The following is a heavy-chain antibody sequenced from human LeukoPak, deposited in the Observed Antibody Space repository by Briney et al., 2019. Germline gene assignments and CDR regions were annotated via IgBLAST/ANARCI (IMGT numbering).Heavy chain of an antibody. CDR1: GGTFSSYA. J-gene: IGHJ1*01. Sequence: SVKVSCKASGGTFSSYAISWVRQAPGQGLEWMGGIIPIFGTANYAQKFQGRVTITADESTSTAYMELSSLRSEDTAVYYCAREYGSGSYYNEHFQHWGQGTLVTVSS. D-gene: IGHD3-10*01. CDR2: IIPIFGTA. CDR3: AREYGSGSYYNEHFQH. V-gene: IGHV1-69*01.